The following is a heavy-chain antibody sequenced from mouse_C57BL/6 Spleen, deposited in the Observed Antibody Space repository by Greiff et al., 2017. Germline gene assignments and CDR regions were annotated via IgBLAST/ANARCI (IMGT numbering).Heavy chain of an antibody. D-gene: IGHD1-1*01. CDR1: GFSLSTFGMG. CDR2: IWWDDDK. Sequence: VKLVESGPGILQPSQTLSLTCSFSGFSLSTFGMGVGWIRQPSGKGLEWLAHIWWDDDKYYNPALKSRRTISKDTSKNQVFLKIANVDTADTATYYCARIPYYYGSSDGAWFAYWGQGTLVTVSA. CDR3: ARIPYYYGSSDGAWFAY. J-gene: IGHJ3*01. V-gene: IGHV8-8*01.